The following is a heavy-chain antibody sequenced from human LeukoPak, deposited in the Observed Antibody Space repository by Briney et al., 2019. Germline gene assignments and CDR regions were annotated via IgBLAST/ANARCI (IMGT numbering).Heavy chain of an antibody. V-gene: IGHV3-30*18. CDR1: GFTFSNVW. J-gene: IGHJ3*02. Sequence: GGSLRLSCTASGFTFSNVWMSWVRQAPGKGLEWVAVISYDGSNKYYADSVKGRFTISRDNSKNTLYLQMNSLRAEDTAVYYCAKGGDGDYGGAFDIWGQGTMVTVSS. CDR3: AKGGDGDYGGAFDI. CDR2: ISYDGSNK. D-gene: IGHD4-17*01.